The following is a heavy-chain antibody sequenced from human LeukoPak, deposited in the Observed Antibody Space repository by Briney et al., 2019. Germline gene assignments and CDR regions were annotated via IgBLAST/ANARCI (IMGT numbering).Heavy chain of an antibody. Sequence: GGSLRLSCAASGFTFSSYAMSWVRQAPGKGLEWVSAISGSGGSTYYADSVKGRFTISRDNSKNTLYLQMNSLRAEDTAVYYCAKFYYDSSGYYYHYYYMDVWGKGTTVTVSS. D-gene: IGHD3-22*01. CDR1: GFTFSSYA. CDR3: AKFYYDSSGYYYHYYYMDV. V-gene: IGHV3-23*01. CDR2: ISGSGGST. J-gene: IGHJ6*03.